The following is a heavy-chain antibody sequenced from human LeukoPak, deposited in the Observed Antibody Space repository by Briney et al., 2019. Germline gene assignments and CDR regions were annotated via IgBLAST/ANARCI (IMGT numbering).Heavy chain of an antibody. D-gene: IGHD2-15*01. V-gene: IGHV4-61*02. Sequence: SETLSLTCTVSGGSISSGSYYWSWIRQPAGKGLEWIGRIYTSGSTNYNPSLKSRVTISVDTSKNQFSLKLSSVTAADTAVYYCARDMVGGYCSGGSCDYLFDPWGQGTLVTVSS. CDR3: ARDMVGGYCSGGSCDYLFDP. J-gene: IGHJ5*02. CDR2: IYTSGST. CDR1: GGSISSGSYY.